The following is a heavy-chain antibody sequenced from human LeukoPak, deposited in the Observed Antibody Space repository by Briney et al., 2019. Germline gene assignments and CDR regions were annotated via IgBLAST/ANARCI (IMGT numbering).Heavy chain of an antibody. Sequence: GGSLRLSCAASGFTFSSYAMSWVRQAPGKELQWVANIKQDGSAKYYVDSVKGRFTISRDNAKNSLYLQMNSLRAEDTAVYYCARVNYYDSSGYPDYWGQGTLVTVSS. D-gene: IGHD3-22*01. J-gene: IGHJ4*01. V-gene: IGHV3-7*01. CDR3: ARVNYYDSSGYPDY. CDR2: IKQDGSAK. CDR1: GFTFSSYA.